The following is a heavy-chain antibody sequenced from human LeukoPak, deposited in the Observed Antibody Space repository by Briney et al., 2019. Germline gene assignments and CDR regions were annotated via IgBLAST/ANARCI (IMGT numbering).Heavy chain of an antibody. CDR1: GYTFTGYY. CDR3: ARASSWYVYYFDY. Sequence: ASVKVSCKASGYTFTGYYMHWVRQAPGQGLERMGRINPNSGGTNYAQKFQGRVTMTRDTSISTAYMELSRLRSDDTAVYYCARASSWYVYYFDYWGQGTLVTVSS. D-gene: IGHD6-13*01. CDR2: INPNSGGT. J-gene: IGHJ4*02. V-gene: IGHV1-2*06.